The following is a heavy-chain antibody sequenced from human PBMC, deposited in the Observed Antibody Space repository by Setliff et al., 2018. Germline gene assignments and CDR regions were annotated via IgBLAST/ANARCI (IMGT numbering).Heavy chain of an antibody. V-gene: IGHV4-39*07. D-gene: IGHD3-10*01. Sequence: SETLSLTCNVSGVSFSSTTFYWAWIRQSPGKGLEWIGESNHSGGTSYNPSLNSRVTIAADTSKNQFSLNLSSVTAADTAVYYCARDNRARHYMDVWGKGTTVTVSS. J-gene: IGHJ6*03. CDR3: ARDNRARHYMDV. CDR1: GVSFSSTTFY. CDR2: SNHSGGT.